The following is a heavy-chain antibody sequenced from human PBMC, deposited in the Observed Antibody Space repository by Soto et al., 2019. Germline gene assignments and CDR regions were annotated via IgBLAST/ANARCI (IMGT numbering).Heavy chain of an antibody. Sequence: EVQLLESGGGLVQPGGSLRLSCAASGFTFSSYAMNWVRQTPGKGLEWVSAISGSGGSTYYADSVKGRFTISRDISKNTLYLQMNSLRADATAVYYCAKDSYGPIGWGQGTLVTVSS. CDR2: ISGSGGST. CDR3: AKDSYGPIG. J-gene: IGHJ4*02. CDR1: GFTFSSYA. V-gene: IGHV3-23*01. D-gene: IGHD5-18*01.